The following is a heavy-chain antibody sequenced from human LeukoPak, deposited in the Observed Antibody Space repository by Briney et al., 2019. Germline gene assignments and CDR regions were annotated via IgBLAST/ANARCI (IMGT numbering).Heavy chain of an antibody. CDR2: IKQDGSEK. D-gene: IGHD3-10*01. CDR1: GFTFSSYW. CDR3: ARVPYGSGAHFADY. V-gene: IGHV3-7*03. Sequence: GGSLRLSCAASGFTFSSYWMSWVRQAPGKGLEWVANIKQDGSEKYYVDSVKGRFTISRDNAKNSLYLQMNGLRAEDTAVYYCARVPYGSGAHFADYWGQGTLVTVSS. J-gene: IGHJ4*02.